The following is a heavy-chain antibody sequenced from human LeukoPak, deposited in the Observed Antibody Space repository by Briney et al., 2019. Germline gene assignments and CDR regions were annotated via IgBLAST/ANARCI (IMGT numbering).Heavy chain of an antibody. J-gene: IGHJ4*02. CDR3: ARSRFVDTPEDY. Sequence: PGGSLRLSCAASGFTFSSYWMHWVRQAPGKGLVWVSRINSDGSSTSYADSVKGRFTISRDNAKSTLYLQMNSLRAEDTAVYYCARSRFVDTPEDYWGQGTLVTVSS. CDR1: GFTFSSYW. CDR2: INSDGSST. V-gene: IGHV3-74*01. D-gene: IGHD5-18*01.